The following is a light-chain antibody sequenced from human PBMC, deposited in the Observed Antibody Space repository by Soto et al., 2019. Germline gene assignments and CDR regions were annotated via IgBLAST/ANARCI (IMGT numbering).Light chain of an antibody. V-gene: IGKV1-39*01. CDR2: AAS. CDR3: QQSYSNHRT. Sequence: EIQMTPSPSALSGSVGDRFTITCRASQSISSYLNWYQQKPGKAPNLLIYAASSLQSGVPSRFSGSGSGTDFTLTISSLQPEDFATYYCQQSYSNHRTFGQGTKVDIK. CDR1: QSISSY. J-gene: IGKJ1*01.